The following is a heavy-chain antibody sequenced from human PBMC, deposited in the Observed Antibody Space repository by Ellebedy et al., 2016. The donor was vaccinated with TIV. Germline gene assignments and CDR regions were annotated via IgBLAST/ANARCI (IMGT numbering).Heavy chain of an antibody. V-gene: IGHV3-15*01. D-gene: IGHD3-3*01. CDR2: IKSKTDGGTT. CDR3: TTLGSSITIFGVLMPLGY. Sequence: GESLKISXAASGFTFSNAWMSWVRQAPGKGLEWVGRIKSKTDGGTTDYAAPVKGRFTISRDDSRNTLYLQLNSLKTEDTAVYYCTTLGSSITIFGVLMPLGYWGQGTLVTVSS. CDR1: GFTFSNAW. J-gene: IGHJ4*02.